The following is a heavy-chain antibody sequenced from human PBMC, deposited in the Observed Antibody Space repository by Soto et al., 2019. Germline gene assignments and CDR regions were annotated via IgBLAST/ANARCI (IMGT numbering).Heavy chain of an antibody. Sequence: SVKVSCKATGGTFSSYAISWVRQAPGQGLEWMGGIIPIFGTANYAQKFQGRVTITADESTSTAYMELSSLRSEDTAVYYCARDRIPGIVGATASFDYWGQGTLVTVS. CDR1: GGTFSSYA. D-gene: IGHD1-26*01. CDR3: ARDRIPGIVGATASFDY. V-gene: IGHV1-69*13. J-gene: IGHJ4*02. CDR2: IIPIFGTA.